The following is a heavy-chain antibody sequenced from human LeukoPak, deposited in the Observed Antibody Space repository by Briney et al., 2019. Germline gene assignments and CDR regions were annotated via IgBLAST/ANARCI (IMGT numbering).Heavy chain of an antibody. CDR2: INPNSGGT. D-gene: IGHD6-19*01. CDR3: ARGYSSGWRPHDY. J-gene: IGHJ4*02. CDR1: GYTFTGYY. Sequence: ASVKVSCKASGYTFTGYYMHWVRQAPGQGLEWMGWINPNSGGTNYAQKFQGRVTMTRGTSISTANMELSRLRSDDTAVYYCARGYSSGWRPHDYWGQGTLVTVSS. V-gene: IGHV1-2*02.